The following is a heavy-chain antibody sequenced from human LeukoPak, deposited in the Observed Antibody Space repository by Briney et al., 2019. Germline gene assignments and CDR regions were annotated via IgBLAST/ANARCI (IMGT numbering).Heavy chain of an antibody. CDR3: AKAEGTNPTGGRWLD. J-gene: IGHJ4*02. D-gene: IGHD4-23*01. Sequence: GGSLRLSCAGSGFSFSTFAMTWVRQAPGMGLESVSAISGSGGYTYYADSVKGRFTISRDNSKNTLHLQMNSLRADDTAIYYCAKAEGTNPTGGRWLDWSQGTLVTVSS. V-gene: IGHV3-23*01. CDR2: ISGSGGYT. CDR1: GFSFSTFA.